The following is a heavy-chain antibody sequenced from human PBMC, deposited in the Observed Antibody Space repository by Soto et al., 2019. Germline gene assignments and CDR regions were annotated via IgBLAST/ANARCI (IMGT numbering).Heavy chain of an antibody. V-gene: IGHV3-30-3*01. D-gene: IGHD4-17*01. Sequence: QVQLVESGGGVVQPGRSLRLSCAASGFTFSSYAMHWVRQAPGKGLEWVAVISYDGSNKYYADSVKGRFTISRDNSKNTLYLQMNSLRAEDTAVDYCARELYGDHDYWGQGTLVTVSS. CDR3: ARELYGDHDY. J-gene: IGHJ4*02. CDR1: GFTFSSYA. CDR2: ISYDGSNK.